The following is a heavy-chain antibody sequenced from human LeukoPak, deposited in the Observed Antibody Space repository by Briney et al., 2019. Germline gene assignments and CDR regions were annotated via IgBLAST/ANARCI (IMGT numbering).Heavy chain of an antibody. CDR2: ISSSSSYI. J-gene: IGHJ6*03. V-gene: IGHV3-21*01. Sequence: GGSLRLSCAASGFTFSSYSMNWVRQAPGKGLEWVSSISSSSSYIYYADSVKGRFTISRDNAKNSLYLQMNSLRAEDTAVYYCAREGKGGSGSYFLAYYYYYMDVWGKGTTVTVSS. D-gene: IGHD3-10*01. CDR3: AREGKGGSGSYFLAYYYYYMDV. CDR1: GFTFSSYS.